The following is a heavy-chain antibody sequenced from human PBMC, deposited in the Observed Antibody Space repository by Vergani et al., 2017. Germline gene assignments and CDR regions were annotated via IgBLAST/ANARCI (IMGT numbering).Heavy chain of an antibody. CDR3: AIIATAAGISWFDC. D-gene: IGHD6-13*01. CDR1: GFTFSSYS. Sequence: EVQLVESGGGLVKPGGSLRLSCAASGFTFSSYSMNWVRQAPGKGLEWVSSISSSSSYIYYADSVKGRFTISRDNAKNSLYLQMNILKAEDTAVYYCAIIATAAGISWFDCWGQGTLVTVSS. J-gene: IGHJ5*01. CDR2: ISSSSSYI. V-gene: IGHV3-21*01.